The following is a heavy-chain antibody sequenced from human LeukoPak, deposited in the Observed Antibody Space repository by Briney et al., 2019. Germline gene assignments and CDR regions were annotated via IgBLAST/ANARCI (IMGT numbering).Heavy chain of an antibody. J-gene: IGHJ3*02. CDR3: ARRSTSWNAFDI. CDR2: FYYSGST. Sequence: SETPSLTCIVSGGSISSSSYYWGWIRQPPGKGLEWIGSFYYSGSTYNSPSLKSRVTISVDTSKNQFSLKLNSVTVADTAVYYCARRSTSWNAFDIWGQGTMVTVS. V-gene: IGHV4-39*01. CDR1: GGSISSSSYY. D-gene: IGHD6-6*01.